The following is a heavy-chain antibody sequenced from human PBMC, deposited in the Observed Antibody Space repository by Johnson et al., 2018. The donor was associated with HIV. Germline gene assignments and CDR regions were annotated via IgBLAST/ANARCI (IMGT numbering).Heavy chain of an antibody. V-gene: IGHV3-30*14. CDR1: GFTFSSYA. CDR3: ARACITSDWDDAFDI. D-gene: IGHD3-10*01. CDR2: ISYDGSNK. Sequence: QVQLVESGGGVVQPGRSLRLSCAASGFTFSSYAMHWVRQAPGKGLEWVAVISYDGSNKYYADSVKGRFTISRDNSKNTLYLQMNSLRAEDTAVYYCARACITSDWDDAFDIWGQGTMVTVSS. J-gene: IGHJ3*02.